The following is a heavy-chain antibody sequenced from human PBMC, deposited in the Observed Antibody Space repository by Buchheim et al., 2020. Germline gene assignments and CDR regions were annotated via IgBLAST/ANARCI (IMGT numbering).Heavy chain of an antibody. D-gene: IGHD2-21*02. J-gene: IGHJ6*02. CDR1: GGSITGSY. V-gene: IGHV4-59*12. CDR2: VSASGDS. CDR3: ARDCGGDCYGHYYGLDV. Sequence: QVQLQESGPGLVKPSETLSLTYNVSGGSITGSYWSWIRQPPGKGLEWIGYVSASGDSIYNPSLESRVTMSVETSKNQFSLKLRSATAADTAIYYCARDCGGDCYGHYYGLDVWGQGTT.